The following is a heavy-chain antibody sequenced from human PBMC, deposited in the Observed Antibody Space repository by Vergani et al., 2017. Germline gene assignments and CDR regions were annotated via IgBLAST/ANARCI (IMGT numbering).Heavy chain of an antibody. D-gene: IGHD2-2*03. CDR1: GGSISSGSYY. CDR3: ARLSGYCSSTSCYGWFDP. CDR2: IYTSGNN. Sequence: QVQLQESGPGLVKPSETLSLTCTVPGGSISSGSYYWSWIRQPAGKGLEWIGRIYTSGNNNYNPSLKSRVTISVDTSKNQFSLKLSSVTAADTAVYYCARLSGYCSSTSCYGWFDPWGQGTLVTVSS. J-gene: IGHJ5*02. V-gene: IGHV4-61*02.